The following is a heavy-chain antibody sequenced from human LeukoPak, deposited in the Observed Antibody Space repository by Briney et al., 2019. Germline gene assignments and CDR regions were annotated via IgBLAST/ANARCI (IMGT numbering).Heavy chain of an antibody. V-gene: IGHV3-23*01. D-gene: IGHD2-21*02. Sequence: GGSLRLSCAASGFTFSSFAMSWVRQAPGKGLEWVSGISGSGGRIYYSDSVKGRFTISRDNSKNTLYLQMNSLRAENTAVYYCAKTPCGGDCYSDYWGQGTLVTVSS. J-gene: IGHJ4*02. CDR2: ISGSGGRI. CDR1: GFTFSSFA. CDR3: AKTPCGGDCYSDY.